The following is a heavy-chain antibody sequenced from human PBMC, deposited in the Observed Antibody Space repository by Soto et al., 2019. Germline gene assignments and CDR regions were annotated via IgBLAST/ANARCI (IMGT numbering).Heavy chain of an antibody. CDR3: TRHTDGRYFDRPLDY. D-gene: IGHD3-9*01. CDR1: GFIFSDSA. J-gene: IGHJ4*02. V-gene: IGHV3-73*01. Sequence: EAPLVESGGGLVQPGGSLKLSCAASGFIFSDSAIHWVRRASGKGLEWVGRIRSTANNYATAYAASVKGRFTISRDDSKNMAYLQLNSLKTEDTAIYYCTRHTDGRYFDRPLDYWGQGTLVTVSS. CDR2: IRSTANNYAT.